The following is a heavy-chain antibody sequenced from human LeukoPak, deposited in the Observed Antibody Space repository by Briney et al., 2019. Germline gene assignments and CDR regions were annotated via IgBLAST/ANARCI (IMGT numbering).Heavy chain of an antibody. J-gene: IGHJ3*02. CDR1: GGSLSSGGYS. D-gene: IGHD4-17*01. CDR3: ARAPDYGDYAGAFDI. CDR2: IYHSGST. Sequence: SQTLSLTCAVSGGSLSSGGYSWSWIRQPPGKGLEWIGYIYHSGSTYYNPSLKSRVTISVDRSKNQFSLKLSSVTAADTAVYYCARAPDYGDYAGAFDICGQGTMVTVSS. V-gene: IGHV4-30-2*01.